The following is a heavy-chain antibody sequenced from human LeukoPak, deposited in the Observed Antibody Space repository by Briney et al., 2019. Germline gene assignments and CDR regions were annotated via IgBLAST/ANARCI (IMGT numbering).Heavy chain of an antibody. CDR2: ISSSSSYI. Sequence: GGSLRLSCAASGFTFSSYSMNWVRQAPGKGLEWVSSISSSSSYIYYADSVKSRFTNSRDNAKNSLYLQMNSLRAEYTAVYYCARDGLAIAARSGDDYWGQGTLVTVSS. J-gene: IGHJ4*02. CDR3: ARDGLAIAARSGDDY. V-gene: IGHV3-21*01. D-gene: IGHD6-6*01. CDR1: GFTFSSYS.